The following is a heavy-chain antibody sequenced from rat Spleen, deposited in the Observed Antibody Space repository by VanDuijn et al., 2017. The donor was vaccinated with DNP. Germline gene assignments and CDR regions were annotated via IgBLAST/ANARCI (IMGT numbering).Heavy chain of an antibody. CDR1: GFTFSDHN. V-gene: IGHV5-22*01. CDR2: ISYEGSST. CDR3: ARHPGSFDY. Sequence: EVQLVESGGGLVQPGRSLKLSCAASGFTFSDHNMAWVRQAPKKGLEWVASISYEGSSTYYGDSVKGRFTISRDNAKSTLYLQMDSLRSEDTASYYGARHPGSFDYWVQGVMVTVSS. D-gene: IGHD4-3*01. J-gene: IGHJ2*01.